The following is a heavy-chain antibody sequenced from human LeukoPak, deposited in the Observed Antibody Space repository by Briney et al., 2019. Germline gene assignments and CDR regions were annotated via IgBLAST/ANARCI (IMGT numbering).Heavy chain of an antibody. J-gene: IGHJ4*02. Sequence: SETLSLTCTVSGYSISSTYYWGWIRQPPWKGLEWVGSVFHSGNTFYNPSLKSRLTVSADTSKNQFSLTLTSVTAADTAVYYCARDRSVGVLPAPPFDFWGQGTLVTVPS. CDR2: VFHSGNT. D-gene: IGHD6-6*01. V-gene: IGHV4-38-2*02. CDR3: ARDRSVGVLPAPPFDF. CDR1: GYSISSTYY.